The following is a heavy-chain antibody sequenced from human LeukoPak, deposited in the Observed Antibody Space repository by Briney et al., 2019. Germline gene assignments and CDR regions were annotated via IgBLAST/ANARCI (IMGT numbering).Heavy chain of an antibody. CDR3: AKDPAVANTARRFQH. V-gene: IGHV3-23*01. CDR1: GFTFSSYA. Sequence: GGSLRLSCAASGFTFSSYAMSWVRQAPGKGLEWVSAISGSGASTYYADSVKGRFTISRDNSKNTLYLQMNSLRAEDTAVYYCAKDPAVANTARRFQHWGQGTLVTVTS. CDR2: ISGSGAST. J-gene: IGHJ1*01. D-gene: IGHD6-19*01.